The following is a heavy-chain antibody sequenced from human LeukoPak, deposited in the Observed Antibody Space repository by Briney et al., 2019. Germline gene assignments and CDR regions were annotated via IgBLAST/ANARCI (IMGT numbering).Heavy chain of an antibody. CDR3: ARDLLTTLDY. J-gene: IGHJ4*02. Sequence: SETLSLTCTVSGGSIISGGYYWSWIRQHPGKGLEWIGYIYYSGSTYYNPSLKSRVTISVDTSKNQFSLKLSSVTAADTAVYYCARDLLTTLDYWGQGTLVTVSS. V-gene: IGHV4-31*03. D-gene: IGHD2-15*01. CDR1: GGSIISGGYY. CDR2: IYYSGST.